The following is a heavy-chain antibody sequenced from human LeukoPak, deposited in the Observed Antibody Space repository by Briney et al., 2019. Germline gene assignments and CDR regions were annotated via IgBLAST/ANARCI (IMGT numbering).Heavy chain of an antibody. CDR1: GFTFSNAW. V-gene: IGHV3-15*07. Sequence: PGGSLRLSCAASGFTFSNAWMNWVRQAPGKGLEWVGRITSKTDGGTTDYAAPVKGRFTISRDDSKNTLRLQMNSLKTEDTAVYYCTTERNFYDSLSFDYWGQGTLVTVSS. J-gene: IGHJ4*02. CDR2: ITSKTDGGTT. D-gene: IGHD3-22*01. CDR3: TTERNFYDSLSFDY.